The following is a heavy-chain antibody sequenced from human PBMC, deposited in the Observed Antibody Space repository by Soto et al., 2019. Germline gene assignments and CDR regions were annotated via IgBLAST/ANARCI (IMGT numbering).Heavy chain of an antibody. CDR3: AGPYSGSGSYYYYHYGMDV. V-gene: IGHV4-39*01. Sequence: PSETLSLTCTVSGGPISSSSYYWGWIRQPPGKGLEWIGSIYYSGSTYYNPSLKSRVTISVDTSKNQFSLKLSSVTAADTAVYYCAGPYSGSGSYYYYHYGMDVWGQGTTVTVSS. D-gene: IGHD3-10*01. CDR2: IYYSGST. CDR1: GGPISSSSYY. J-gene: IGHJ6*02.